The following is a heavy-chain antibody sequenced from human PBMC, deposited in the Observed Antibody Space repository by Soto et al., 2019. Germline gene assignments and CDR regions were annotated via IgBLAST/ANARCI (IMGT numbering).Heavy chain of an antibody. Sequence: GASVNVSCKASGGTFSSYAISWVRQAPGQGLEWMGGIIPIFGTANYAQKFQGRVTITADESTSTAYMELSSLRSEDTAVYYCARDSSGRGWFDPWGQGTLVTVSS. CDR2: IIPIFGTA. V-gene: IGHV1-69*13. D-gene: IGHD6-19*01. J-gene: IGHJ5*02. CDR1: GGTFSSYA. CDR3: ARDSSGRGWFDP.